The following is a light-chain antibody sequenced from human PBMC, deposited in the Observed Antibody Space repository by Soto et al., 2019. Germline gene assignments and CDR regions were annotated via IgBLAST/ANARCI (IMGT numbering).Light chain of an antibody. V-gene: IGLV2-23*01. CDR2: EGS. CDR1: ISDVGSYNL. J-gene: IGLJ1*01. Sequence: QSALTQPSSVSGSPGQSITISCTGTISDVGSYNLVSWYQQHPGKAPKLMIYEGSKRPSGVSNRFSGSKSGNTASLTISGLQAEDEADYYCCSYAGSSTTYVFRTGTKVTVL. CDR3: CSYAGSSTTYV.